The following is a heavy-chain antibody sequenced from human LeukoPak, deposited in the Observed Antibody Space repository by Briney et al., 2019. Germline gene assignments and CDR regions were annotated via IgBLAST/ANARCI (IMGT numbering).Heavy chain of an antibody. CDR3: ATLKTSGLYFDY. D-gene: IGHD6-19*01. Sequence: SETLSLTCTVSGGSISNVGYYWAWIRQPPGKGLEWIGSIYYSGSTNYNPSLKSRLTISVDTSKNQFSLKLSSVTAADAAVYYCATLKTSGLYFDYWGQGTLVTVSS. V-gene: IGHV4-39*01. CDR1: GGSISNVGYY. CDR2: IYYSGST. J-gene: IGHJ4*02.